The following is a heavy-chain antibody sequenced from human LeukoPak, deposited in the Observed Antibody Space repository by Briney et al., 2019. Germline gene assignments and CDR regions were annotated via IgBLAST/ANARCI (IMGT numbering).Heavy chain of an antibody. CDR1: GFTFSDYD. D-gene: IGHD1-14*01. V-gene: IGHV3-11*05. CDR3: ARDLYDHNRLQDY. CDR2: ISTSSTNT. Sequence: GGSLRLSCAASGFTFSDYDMTWVRQAPGKGLEWVSDISTSSTNTNYADSVKGRFTISRDNAKNSLYLQMNSLRAEDTAVYYCARDLYDHNRLQDYWGQGSLVTVSS. J-gene: IGHJ4*02.